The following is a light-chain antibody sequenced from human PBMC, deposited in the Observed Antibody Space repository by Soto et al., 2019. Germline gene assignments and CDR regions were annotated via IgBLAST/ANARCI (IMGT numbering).Light chain of an antibody. Sequence: DIQMTHSPSSLSASVGDRGTITCRASQSISRCLNWYQQKPGKAPKLLIYAASSLQSGVPSRFSGSGSGTDFTLTISSLQPEDFATYYCQQSNSIPYTFGQGTKVDIK. CDR2: AAS. J-gene: IGKJ2*01. CDR1: QSISRC. V-gene: IGKV1-39*01. CDR3: QQSNSIPYT.